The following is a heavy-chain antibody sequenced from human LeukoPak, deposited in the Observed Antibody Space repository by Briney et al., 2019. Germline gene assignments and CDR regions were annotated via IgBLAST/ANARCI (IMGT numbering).Heavy chain of an antibody. D-gene: IGHD2-2*01. CDR3: ARSQPPYCSSTSCYPDY. V-gene: IGHV1-18*01. J-gene: IGHJ4*02. CDR2: ISAYNGNT. Sequence: ASVKVSCKASGYTFTSYGISWVRQAPGQGLEWMGWISAYNGNTNYAQKLQGRVTMTTDTSTSTAYMELRSLRSDDTAVYYCARSQPPYCSSTSCYPDYWGQGTLVTVSS. CDR1: GYTFTSYG.